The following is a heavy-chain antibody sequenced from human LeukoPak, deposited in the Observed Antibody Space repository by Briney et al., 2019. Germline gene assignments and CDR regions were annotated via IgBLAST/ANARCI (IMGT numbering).Heavy chain of an antibody. CDR3: ARWVPAGYSFDY. Sequence: ASVKVSCKASGYTFTSYGISWVRQAPGQGLEWMGWISAYNGNTNYAQKLQGRVTMTTDTSTSTAYMELRSLRSDDTAMYYCARWVPAGYSFDYWGQGTLVTVSS. D-gene: IGHD3-9*01. J-gene: IGHJ4*02. CDR1: GYTFTSYG. V-gene: IGHV1-18*01. CDR2: ISAYNGNT.